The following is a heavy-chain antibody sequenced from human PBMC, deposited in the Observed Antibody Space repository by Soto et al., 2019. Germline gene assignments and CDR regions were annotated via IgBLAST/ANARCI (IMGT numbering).Heavy chain of an antibody. CDR2: NISSGRTI. Sequence: DVQLVESGGGLVQPGGSLRLSCAASGFTFSNDSMNWVRQAPGKGLEWVSYNISSGRTIHYADSVRGRFTVSRDNAKDSLYMQMNSLRDEDTAVYYCARDTGGLMVHDDVFDVWGQGTMVTVSS. J-gene: IGHJ3*01. CDR3: ARDTGGLMVHDDVFDV. V-gene: IGHV3-48*02. D-gene: IGHD2-8*01. CDR1: GFTFSNDS.